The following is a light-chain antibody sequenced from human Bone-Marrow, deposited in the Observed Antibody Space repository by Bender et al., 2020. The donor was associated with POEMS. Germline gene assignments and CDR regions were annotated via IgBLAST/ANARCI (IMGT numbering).Light chain of an antibody. J-gene: IGLJ2*01. Sequence: SFDLTQPPSVSVSPGQTARITCSGDALSKQFAYWYQQRPGQAPVLVMSRDTERPSGIPERFSGSTSGKTVMLTITGVQAEDEADYYCQSADSSDTFVVVFGGGTKLTVL. CDR1: ALSKQF. CDR2: RDT. V-gene: IGLV3-25*02. CDR3: QSADSSDTFVVV.